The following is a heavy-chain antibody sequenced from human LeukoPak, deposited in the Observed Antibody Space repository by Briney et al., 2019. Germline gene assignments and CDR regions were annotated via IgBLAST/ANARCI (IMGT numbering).Heavy chain of an antibody. CDR1: GYEVTTSG. Sequence: GESLKISCKTSGYEVTTSGIAWARQMPGKGLEWMGIIYPGDSDIRYSPSFQGQVTISPDKSITTAYLQCSSLRSSDTAMYYCARGGYYFYSWGQGTLVTVSS. V-gene: IGHV5-51*01. CDR2: IYPGDSDI. CDR3: ARGGYYFYS. D-gene: IGHD1-26*01. J-gene: IGHJ4*02.